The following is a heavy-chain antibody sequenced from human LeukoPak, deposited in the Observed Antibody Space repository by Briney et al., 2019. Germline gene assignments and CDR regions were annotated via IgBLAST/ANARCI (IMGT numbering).Heavy chain of an antibody. J-gene: IGHJ4*02. Sequence: SETLSLTCTVSGGSLSSYYWSWIRQPAGKGLEWIGRIYTSGSTNYNPSLKSRVTISVDTSKNQFSLKLSSVTAADTTVYYCARDIGSSSCFDYWGQGTLVTVSS. D-gene: IGHD6-6*01. CDR1: GGSLSSYY. CDR3: ARDIGSSSCFDY. V-gene: IGHV4-4*07. CDR2: IYTSGST.